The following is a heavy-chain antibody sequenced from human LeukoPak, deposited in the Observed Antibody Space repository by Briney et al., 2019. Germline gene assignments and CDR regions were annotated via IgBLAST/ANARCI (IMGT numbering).Heavy chain of an antibody. CDR2: IKHSGST. CDR1: GGSFGGSY. V-gene: IGHV4-34*01. CDR3: ARGLLLWFGESSNGFDP. J-gene: IGHJ5*02. D-gene: IGHD3-10*01. Sequence: PSETLSLTCAVYGGSFGGSYWSWIRQPPGKGLEWIGEIKHSGSTNYNPSLKSRVTISVDTSKNQFSLKLSSVTAADTAVYYCARGLLLWFGESSNGFDPWGQGTLVTVSS.